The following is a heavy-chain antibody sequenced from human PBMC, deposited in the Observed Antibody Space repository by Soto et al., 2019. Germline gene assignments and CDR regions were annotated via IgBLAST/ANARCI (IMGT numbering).Heavy chain of an antibody. CDR1: GFTFSMSA. Sequence: EVQILESGGGLVQPGGSLRLSCAASGFTFSMSAMSWVRQAPGKGLEWVSTTGLNGRTTYYADSVKGRFTVSRDNSKNTLDLQMNSLRAEDTAVYYCATVHGTSRSFDYWGKGTLVTVSS. CDR2: TGLNGRTT. V-gene: IGHV3-23*01. J-gene: IGHJ4*02. CDR3: ATVHGTSRSFDY. D-gene: IGHD6-13*01.